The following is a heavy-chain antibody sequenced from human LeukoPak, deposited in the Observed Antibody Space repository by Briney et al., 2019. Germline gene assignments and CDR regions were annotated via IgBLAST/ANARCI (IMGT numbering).Heavy chain of an antibody. D-gene: IGHD5-18*01. V-gene: IGHV1-2*06. J-gene: IGHJ4*02. Sequence: GASVKVSCKASGFSFTGYFMHWGRQAPGQGPEWMGRIDPNSGGTNYALKFQGRVTMTRDTPITTAYMDLSRLRSDDTAVYYCARGPHDTAYYFDQWGQGTLVTVSS. CDR3: ARGPHDTAYYFDQ. CDR2: IDPNSGGT. CDR1: GFSFTGYF.